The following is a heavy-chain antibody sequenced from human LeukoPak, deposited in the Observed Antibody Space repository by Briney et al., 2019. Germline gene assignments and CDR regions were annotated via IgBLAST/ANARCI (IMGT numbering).Heavy chain of an antibody. CDR1: GGSISSGGYY. Sequence: PSETLSLTCTVSGGSISSGGYYWSWIRQHPGKGLEWIGYIYYSGSTYYNPSLKSRVTMSVDTSKNQFSLKLSSVTAADTAVYYCARELRYFDWLLYWFDPWGQGTLVTVSS. D-gene: IGHD3-9*01. CDR3: ARELRYFDWLLYWFDP. V-gene: IGHV4-31*03. J-gene: IGHJ5*02. CDR2: IYYSGST.